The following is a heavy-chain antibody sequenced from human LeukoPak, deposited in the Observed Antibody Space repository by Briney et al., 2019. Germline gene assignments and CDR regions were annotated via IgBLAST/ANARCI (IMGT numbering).Heavy chain of an antibody. CDR3: ARGATGFDY. V-gene: IGHV1-3*01. D-gene: IGHD5-12*01. CDR1: GYSFIYYA. J-gene: IGHJ4*02. CDR2: VHGGSGDT. Sequence: ASVKVSCKASGYSFIYYAVHWVRQAPGQRLEWMGWVHGGSGDTRYSQTFQDRVTTTRDTSASTVYMDLSSLTSEDTAVYYCARGATGFDYWGQGTLVTVSS.